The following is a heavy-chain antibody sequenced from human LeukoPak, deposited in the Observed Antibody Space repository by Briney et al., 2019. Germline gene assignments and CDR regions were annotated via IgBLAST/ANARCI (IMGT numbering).Heavy chain of an antibody. V-gene: IGHV1-69*05. Sequence: SVKVSCKASGGTFSSYAISWVRQAPGQGLEWMGGIIPIFGTANYAQKFQGRVTITTDESTSTAYMELSSLRSEDTAVYYCARDFPYCSSTSCPFDPWGQGTLVTVSS. CDR2: IIPIFGTA. D-gene: IGHD2-2*01. J-gene: IGHJ5*02. CDR1: GGTFSSYA. CDR3: ARDFPYCSSTSCPFDP.